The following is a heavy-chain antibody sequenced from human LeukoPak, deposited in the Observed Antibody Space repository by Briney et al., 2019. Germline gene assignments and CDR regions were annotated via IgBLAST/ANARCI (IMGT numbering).Heavy chain of an antibody. CDR2: IKEDGGEK. J-gene: IGHJ4*02. Sequence: GGSLRLSCAASGFSFSIYWMTWVRQAPGKGLEWVGNIKEDGGEKYYVDSVKGRFTMSRDNAKNSLYLQMNSLRAEDTAVYYCARRGVDGTSDNWGQGTLVTVSS. D-gene: IGHD1-1*01. CDR3: ARRGVDGTSDN. V-gene: IGHV3-7*01. CDR1: GFSFSIYW.